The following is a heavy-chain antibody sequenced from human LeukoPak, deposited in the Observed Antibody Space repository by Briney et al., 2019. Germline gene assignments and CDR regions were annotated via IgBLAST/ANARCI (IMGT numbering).Heavy chain of an antibody. J-gene: IGHJ4*02. CDR3: ARNPRYYSDTSGYYPFDY. CDR1: GGTLSTSA. CDR2: IIPMFGRT. D-gene: IGHD3-22*01. Sequence: ASVKVSCKTSGGTLSTSAINWVRQAPGQGLEWMGGIIPMFGRTNNAQKFQGRVTITTDRSTSTAYMDLRSLRSEDTAVYYCARNPRYYSDTSGYYPFDYWGQGTLVTVSS. V-gene: IGHV1-69*05.